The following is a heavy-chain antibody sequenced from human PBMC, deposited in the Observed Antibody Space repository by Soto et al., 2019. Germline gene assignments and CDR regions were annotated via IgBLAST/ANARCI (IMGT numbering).Heavy chain of an antibody. V-gene: IGHV1-69*13. CDR1: GGTFSSXV. CDR3: ARGGVGSTADYYYYGMDV. D-gene: IGHD3-10*01. J-gene: IGHJ6*02. CDR2: IIPIFGTA. Sequence: GASVKVSCKASGGTFSSXVISWVRQAPGQGLEWMGGIIPIFGTANYAQKFQGRVTITADESTSTAYMELSSLRSEDTAVYYCARGGVGSTADYYYYGMDVGGQGTTVTVSS.